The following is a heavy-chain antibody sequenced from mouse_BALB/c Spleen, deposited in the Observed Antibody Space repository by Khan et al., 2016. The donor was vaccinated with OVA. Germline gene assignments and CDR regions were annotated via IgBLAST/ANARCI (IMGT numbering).Heavy chain of an antibody. D-gene: IGHD2-10*01. V-gene: IGHV2-6-1*01. CDR3: ARQPYYHYNVMDY. CDR2: MWGDGTT. CDR1: GFSLTDYG. Sequence: QVQLKQSGPGLVAPSQSLSITCTISGFSLTDYGVHWVRQPPGKGLEWLVLMWGDGTTSYNSALKSRLTISKDNSKSQVLLKMNSLQTDDTAMYFCARQPYYHYNVMDYWGQGSSVTVSS. J-gene: IGHJ4*01.